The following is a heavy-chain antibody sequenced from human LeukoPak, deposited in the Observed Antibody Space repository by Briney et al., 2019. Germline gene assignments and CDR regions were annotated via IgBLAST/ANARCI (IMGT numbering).Heavy chain of an antibody. CDR2: ISWNSGSI. CDR1: GFTFDDYA. Sequence: PGRSLRLSCAASGFTFDDYAMHWVRQAPGKGLEWVSGISWNSGSIGYADSVKGRFTISRDNAKNSLYLQMNSLRAEDTAVYYCARDTSGPRVFDIWGQGTMVTVSS. V-gene: IGHV3-9*01. CDR3: ARDTSGPRVFDI. D-gene: IGHD5-12*01. J-gene: IGHJ3*02.